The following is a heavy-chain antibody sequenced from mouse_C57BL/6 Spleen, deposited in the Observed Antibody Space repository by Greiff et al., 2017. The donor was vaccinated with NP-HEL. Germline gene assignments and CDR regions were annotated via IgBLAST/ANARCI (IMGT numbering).Heavy chain of an antibody. J-gene: IGHJ2*01. Sequence: VHVKQSGAELVKPGASVKLSCTASGFNIKDYYMHWVKQRTEQGLEWIGRIDPEDGETKYAPKFQGKATITADTSSNTAHLQLRSLTSEDTAVYYCARSRSGYGYYFDYWGQGTTLTVSS. CDR2: IDPEDGET. CDR1: GFNIKDYY. V-gene: IGHV14-2*01. D-gene: IGHD3-1*01. CDR3: ARSRSGYGYYFDY.